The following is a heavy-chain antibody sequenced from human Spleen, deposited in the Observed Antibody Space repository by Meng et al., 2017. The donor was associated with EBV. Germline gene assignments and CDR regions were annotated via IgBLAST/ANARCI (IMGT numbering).Heavy chain of an antibody. D-gene: IGHD3-10*01. CDR2: LIPMLGAP. J-gene: IGHJ4*02. CDR3: ASESGRGYTPDY. Sequence: QVQLVHAGAEGKKPGSSVKAACKTSGGTFSSDAISWVRQAPGQGLEWMGGLIPMLGAPNYAQKFQDRVTIIADKSTSIHYMELSSLRSDDTAVYYCASESGRGYTPDYWGRGTLVTVSS. V-gene: IGHV1-69*06. CDR1: GGTFSSDA.